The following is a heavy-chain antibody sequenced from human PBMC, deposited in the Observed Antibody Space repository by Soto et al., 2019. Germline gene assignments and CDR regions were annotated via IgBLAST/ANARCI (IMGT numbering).Heavy chain of an antibody. Sequence: GESLKISCKGSGYSFTSYWIGWVRQMPGKGLEWMGIMYPGDSDTRYSPSFQGQVTISADKSISTAYLQWSTLKASDTAMYYCARFSGSYRSSVDYWGQGTLVTVSS. D-gene: IGHD1-26*01. V-gene: IGHV5-51*01. CDR3: ARFSGSYRSSVDY. CDR1: GYSFTSYW. CDR2: MYPGDSDT. J-gene: IGHJ4*02.